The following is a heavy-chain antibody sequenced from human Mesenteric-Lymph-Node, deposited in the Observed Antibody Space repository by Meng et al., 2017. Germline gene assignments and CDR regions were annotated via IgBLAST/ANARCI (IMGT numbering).Heavy chain of an antibody. CDR3: ARKGGMVATIGEYYYGMDV. CDR1: GYSISSGYY. Sequence: SETLSLTCTVSGYSISSGYYWGWIRQPPGKGLEWIGSIYHSGSTYYNPSLKSRVTISVDTSKNQFSLKLSSVTAADTAVYYCARKGGMVATIGEYYYGMDVWGQGTTVTVSS. V-gene: IGHV4-38-2*02. J-gene: IGHJ6*02. D-gene: IGHD5-12*01. CDR2: IYHSGST.